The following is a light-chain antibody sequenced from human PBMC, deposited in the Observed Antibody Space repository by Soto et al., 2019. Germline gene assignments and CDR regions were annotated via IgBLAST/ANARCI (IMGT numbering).Light chain of an antibody. CDR3: CSYAGSYTSYV. V-gene: IGLV2-11*01. CDR1: SSDVGGYNC. CDR2: DVS. J-gene: IGLJ1*01. Sequence: QSVLTQPRSVSGSSGQSVTISCTGTSSDVGGYNCVSWYQQHPGKAPKLMIYDVSKRPSGVPDRFSGSKSGNTASLTISGLQAEDEADYYCCSYAGSYTSYVFGTGTKVT.